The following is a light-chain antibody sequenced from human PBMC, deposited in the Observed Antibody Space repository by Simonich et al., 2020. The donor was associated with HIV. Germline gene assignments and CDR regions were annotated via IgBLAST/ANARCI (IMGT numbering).Light chain of an antibody. CDR3: YSSDSSGHNWV. CDR1: ALPKKY. Sequence: SYELTQPPSVSVSPGQTARITCSGDALPKKYAYRYQQKSGQAPILVIYEDSKRPSGIPERFSGSSSGTMATLTISGAQVEDEADYYCYSSDSSGHNWVFGGGTKLTVL. J-gene: IGLJ3*02. V-gene: IGLV3-10*01. CDR2: EDS.